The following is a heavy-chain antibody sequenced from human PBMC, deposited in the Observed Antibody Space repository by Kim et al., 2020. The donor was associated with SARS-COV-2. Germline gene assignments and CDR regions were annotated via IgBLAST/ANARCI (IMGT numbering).Heavy chain of an antibody. V-gene: IGHV3-23*01. CDR3: TLGVLWFGEVPGD. Sequence: GGSLRLSCAASGFTYSNNVMSWVRQAPGKGLEWVSAISGSGGTTYYAYAVKGRFTISRDNFKNTLYLQMNSLRVEDTAVYYCTLGVLWFGEVPGDWGQG. J-gene: IGHJ4*02. CDR1: GFTYSNNV. D-gene: IGHD3-10*01. CDR2: ISGSGGTT.